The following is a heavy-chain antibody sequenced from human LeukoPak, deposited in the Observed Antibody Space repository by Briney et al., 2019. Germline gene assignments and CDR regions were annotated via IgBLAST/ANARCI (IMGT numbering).Heavy chain of an antibody. Sequence: SETLSLTCTVSGGSISSYYWSWIRQPPGKGLEWIGYIYYSGSTNYNPSLESRVTISIDTSKNQFSLKLSSVTAADTAVYYCAREYYDILTGYFDGYDYYYYTIDVWGKGTTVTISS. CDR2: IYYSGST. CDR3: AREYYDILTGYFDGYDYYYYTIDV. D-gene: IGHD3-9*01. J-gene: IGHJ6*03. CDR1: GGSISSYY. V-gene: IGHV4-59*01.